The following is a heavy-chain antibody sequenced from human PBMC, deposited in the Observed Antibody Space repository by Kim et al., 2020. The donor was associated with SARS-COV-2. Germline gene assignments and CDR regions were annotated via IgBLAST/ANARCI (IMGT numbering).Heavy chain of an antibody. V-gene: IGHV4-31*01. J-gene: IGHJ3*02. Sequence: SLKSLVTISVDTSKNQFSLKLSSVTAADTAVYYCAQTPVGSSGPQDAFDIWGQGTMVTVFS. CDR3: AQTPVGSSGPQDAFDI. D-gene: IGHD3-22*01.